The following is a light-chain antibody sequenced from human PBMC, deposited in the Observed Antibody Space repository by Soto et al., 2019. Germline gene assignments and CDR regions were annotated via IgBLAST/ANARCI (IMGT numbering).Light chain of an antibody. Sequence: QSALTQPPSASGSPGQSVAISCTGTSSDVGGYNYVSWYQQHPGKAPKLMIYEVNKRPSGVPDRFSGSNSGNTASLTVSGLQAEDEADNYCSSYAGSSNVFGTGTKLTVL. CDR1: SSDVGGYNY. CDR2: EVN. V-gene: IGLV2-8*01. J-gene: IGLJ1*01. CDR3: SSYAGSSNV.